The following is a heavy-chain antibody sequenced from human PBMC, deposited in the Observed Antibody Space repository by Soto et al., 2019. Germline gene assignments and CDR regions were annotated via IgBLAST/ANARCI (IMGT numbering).Heavy chain of an antibody. D-gene: IGHD5-18*01. CDR2: ISGSGGSI. V-gene: IGHV3-23*01. Sequence: PGGSLRLSCAASGFTFSSYAMSWVRQDPGNGLEWVSAISGSGGSIYYADSVKGRFTISRDNAKNSLYLQMNSLRAEDTAVYYCARDLGRGYSYGLGGWGQGTLVNVSS. CDR3: ARDLGRGYSYGLGG. J-gene: IGHJ4*02. CDR1: GFTFSSYA.